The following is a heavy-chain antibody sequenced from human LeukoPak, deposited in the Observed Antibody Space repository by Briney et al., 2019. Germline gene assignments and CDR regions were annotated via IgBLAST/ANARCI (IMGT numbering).Heavy chain of an antibody. CDR2: IDPSGGST. CDR3: ARDYYGSGSYPSL. V-gene: IGHV1-46*01. CDR1: GYTFTSYY. J-gene: IGHJ4*02. Sequence: ASVKVSCKASGYTFTSYYMHWVRQAPGQGLEWVGIIDPSGGSTSYAQKFQGRVTMTRDTSTSTVYMELSSLRSEDTAVYYCARDYYGSGSYPSLWGQGTLVTVSS. D-gene: IGHD3-10*01.